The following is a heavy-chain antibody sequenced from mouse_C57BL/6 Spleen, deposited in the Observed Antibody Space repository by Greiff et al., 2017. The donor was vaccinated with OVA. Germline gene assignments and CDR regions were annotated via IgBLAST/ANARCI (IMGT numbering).Heavy chain of an antibody. Sequence: QVQLQQPGAELVRPGSSVKLSCKASGYTFTSYWMHWVKQRPIQGLEWIGNIDPSDSETHYNQKFKDKATLTVDKSSSTAYMQLSSLTSEDSAVYYCARNYGNYVAWFAYWGQGTLVIVSA. V-gene: IGHV1-52*01. CDR2: IDPSDSET. CDR1: GYTFTSYW. CDR3: ARNYGNYVAWFAY. J-gene: IGHJ3*01. D-gene: IGHD2-1*01.